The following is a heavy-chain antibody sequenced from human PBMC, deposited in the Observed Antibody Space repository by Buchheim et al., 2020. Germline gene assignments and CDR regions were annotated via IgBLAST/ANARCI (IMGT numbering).Heavy chain of an antibody. J-gene: IGHJ4*02. V-gene: IGHV3-23*01. Sequence: EVPLLESGGGLIQAGGSLRLSCVASRISFKNYAMSWVRQGPGKGLERVASISDSGSTVNYAGSVKGRFTVSRDNSRKTLYLQMNDLRTEDTAVYYCAKIPLCSSSWPPVYWGQGTL. D-gene: IGHD6-13*01. CDR3: AKIPLCSSSWPPVY. CDR1: RISFKNYA. CDR2: ISDSGSTV.